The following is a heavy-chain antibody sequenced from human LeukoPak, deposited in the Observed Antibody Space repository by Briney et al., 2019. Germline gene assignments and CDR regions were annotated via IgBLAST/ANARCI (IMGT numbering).Heavy chain of an antibody. CDR3: ASSIWFGELTPPDY. J-gene: IGHJ4*02. CDR1: GGTFSSYA. D-gene: IGHD3-10*01. Sequence: ASVKVSCKASGGTFSSYAISWVRQAPGQGLEWMGGIIPIFGTANYAQKFQGRVTMTEDTSTDTAYMELSSLRSEDTAVYYCASSIWFGELTPPDYWGQGTLVTVSS. CDR2: IIPIFGTA. V-gene: IGHV1-69*06.